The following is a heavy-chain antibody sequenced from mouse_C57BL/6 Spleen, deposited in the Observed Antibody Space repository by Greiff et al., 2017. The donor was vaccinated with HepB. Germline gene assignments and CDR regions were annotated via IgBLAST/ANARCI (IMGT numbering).Heavy chain of an antibody. Sequence: QVQLQQSGAELARPGASVKMSCKASGYTFTSYSMHWVKQRPGQGLEWIGYINPSSGYTKYNQKFKDKATLTADKSSSTAYMQLSSLTSEDSAVYYCGRGMLKGYGNYVDYWGQGTTLTVSS. V-gene: IGHV1-4*01. CDR3: GRGMLKGYGNYVDY. J-gene: IGHJ2*01. D-gene: IGHD2-1*01. CDR1: GYTFTSYS. CDR2: INPSSGYT.